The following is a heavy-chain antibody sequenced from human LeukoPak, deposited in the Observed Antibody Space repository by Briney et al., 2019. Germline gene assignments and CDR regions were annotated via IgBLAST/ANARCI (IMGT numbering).Heavy chain of an antibody. Sequence: ASVKVSCKASGYTFTSYDINWVRQATGQGLEWMGWMKTHNGNTGYAQKFQGRVSMTRDTATNTAYMELSSLTSDDTAVYYCVRGYGSGFDPWGQGTLVTVSS. J-gene: IGHJ5*02. V-gene: IGHV1-8*01. CDR2: MKTHNGNT. D-gene: IGHD3-10*01. CDR1: GYTFTSYD. CDR3: VRGYGSGFDP.